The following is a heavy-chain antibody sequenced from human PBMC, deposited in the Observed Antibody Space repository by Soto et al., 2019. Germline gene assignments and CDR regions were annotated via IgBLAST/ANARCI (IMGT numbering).Heavy chain of an antibody. CDR2: ISGSGGST. Sequence: EVQLLESGGGLVQPGGSLRLSCAASGFTFSSYAMSWVRQAPGKGLEWVSAISGSGGSTYYADSVKGRFTISRDNSKNTLYLLMNSLRAEDTAVYYCAKDRGGGFGVVKRDYGMDVWGQGTTVTVSS. CDR1: GFTFSSYA. D-gene: IGHD3-3*01. J-gene: IGHJ6*02. CDR3: AKDRGGGFGVVKRDYGMDV. V-gene: IGHV3-23*01.